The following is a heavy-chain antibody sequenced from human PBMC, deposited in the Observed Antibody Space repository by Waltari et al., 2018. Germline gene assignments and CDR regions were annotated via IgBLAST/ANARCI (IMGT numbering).Heavy chain of an antibody. CDR3: AKSGITMVRGVIRYRVFDY. CDR2: ISGSGGST. Sequence: EVQLLESGGGLVQPGGSLRLSCAASGFTFSSYAMSWVRQAPGKGLEWVSAISGSGGSTYYADSVKGRFTISRDNSKNTLYLQMNSLRAEDTAVYYCAKSGITMVRGVIRYRVFDYWGQGTLVTVSS. D-gene: IGHD3-10*01. J-gene: IGHJ4*02. CDR1: GFTFSSYA. V-gene: IGHV3-23*01.